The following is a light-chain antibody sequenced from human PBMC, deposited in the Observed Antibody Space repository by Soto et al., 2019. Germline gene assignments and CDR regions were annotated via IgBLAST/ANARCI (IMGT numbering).Light chain of an antibody. CDR1: QSVSSN. J-gene: IGKJ1*01. V-gene: IGKV3-15*01. Sequence: EIVFTQSPGTLSLSPGERATLSCRASQSVSSNYLAWYQRKPGQAPRLLIYGASTRATGIPARFSGSGSGTEFTLTIRSLQSEEFAVYDCKQYNNWPWTVGQGTKVEIK. CDR3: KQYNNWPWT. CDR2: GAS.